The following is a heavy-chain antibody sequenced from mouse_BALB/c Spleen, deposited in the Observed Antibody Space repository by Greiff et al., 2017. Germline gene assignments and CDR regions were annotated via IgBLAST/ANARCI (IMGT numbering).Heavy chain of an antibody. CDR1: GYTFTDYE. Sequence: VQLQQSGAELVRPGASVTLSCKASGYTFTDYEMHWVKQTPVHGLEWIGAIDPETGGTAYNQKFKGKATLTADKSSSTAYMELRSLTSEDSAVYYCTRRNFDYWGQGTTLTVSS. CDR3: TRRNFDY. V-gene: IGHV1-15*01. CDR2: IDPETGGT. J-gene: IGHJ2*01.